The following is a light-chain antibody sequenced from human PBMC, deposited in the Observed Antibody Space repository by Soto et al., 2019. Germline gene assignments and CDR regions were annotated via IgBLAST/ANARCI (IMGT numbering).Light chain of an antibody. J-gene: IGKJ4*02. CDR1: QSVSSY. CDR3: QQRSNWLLT. Sequence: EIVLTQSPATLSLSPGERATLSCRASQSVSSYLAWYQQKPGQAPRLLIYDASNRATGIPARFSGSGSGTHFPLTIRSLEPEDSAVYYCQQRSNWLLTFGGETKVEIK. V-gene: IGKV3-11*01. CDR2: DAS.